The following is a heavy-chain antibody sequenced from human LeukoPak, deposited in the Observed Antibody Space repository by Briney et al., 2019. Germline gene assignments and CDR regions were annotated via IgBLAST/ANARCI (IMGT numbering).Heavy chain of an antibody. V-gene: IGHV4-61*01. Sequence: WETLSLTRTVSGGSVSSGTYYWNWIRQPPGQGLEWIGYIYHSGSTNYNPSLKSRATISIDTSKNQFSLNLRYVTAADTAVYYCARDEDNSGRYYYYMDVWGKGTTVTVSS. J-gene: IGHJ6*03. CDR3: ARDEDNSGRYYYYMDV. CDR2: IYHSGST. D-gene: IGHD3-22*01. CDR1: GGSVSSGTYY.